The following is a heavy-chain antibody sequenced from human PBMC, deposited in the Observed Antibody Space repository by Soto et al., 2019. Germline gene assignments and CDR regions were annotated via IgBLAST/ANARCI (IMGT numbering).Heavy chain of an antibody. D-gene: IGHD3-10*01. Sequence: EVQLVESGGGLVQPGGSLKLSCAASGFTFSGSAMHWVRQASGKGLEWVGRIRSKANSYATAYAASVKGRFTISRXDXRNTAYLQMNSLKAEDTAVYYCTRHGYGSGSYSTDYWGQGTLVTVSS. V-gene: IGHV3-73*01. CDR1: GFTFSGSA. CDR2: IRSKANSYAT. CDR3: TRHGYGSGSYSTDY. J-gene: IGHJ4*02.